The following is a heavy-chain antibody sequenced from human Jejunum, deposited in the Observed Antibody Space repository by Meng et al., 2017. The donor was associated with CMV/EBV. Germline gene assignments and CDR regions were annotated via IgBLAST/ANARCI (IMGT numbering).Heavy chain of an antibody. CDR3: AKHLARGFDY. V-gene: IGHV3-23*01. CDR1: GFTFDSYA. Sequence: FAASGFTFDSYAMSWVRQAPGKGPELVSAISGNSVTIYYADSVKGRFSISRDNSENTLFLQMNSLRAEDTAIYFCAKHLARGFDYWGQGTLVTVSS. D-gene: IGHD3-3*02. J-gene: IGHJ4*02. CDR2: ISGNSVTI.